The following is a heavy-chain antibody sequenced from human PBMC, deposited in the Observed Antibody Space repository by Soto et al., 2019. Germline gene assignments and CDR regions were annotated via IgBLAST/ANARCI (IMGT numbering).Heavy chain of an antibody. D-gene: IGHD3-22*01. Sequence: SETLSLTCTVSGGSISSYYWSWIRQPPGKGLEWIGYIYYSGSTNYNPSLKSRVTISVDTSKNQFSLKLSSVTAADAAVYYCASTRMIVALFDYWGQGTLVTVSS. J-gene: IGHJ4*02. CDR1: GGSISSYY. CDR2: IYYSGST. V-gene: IGHV4-59*08. CDR3: ASTRMIVALFDY.